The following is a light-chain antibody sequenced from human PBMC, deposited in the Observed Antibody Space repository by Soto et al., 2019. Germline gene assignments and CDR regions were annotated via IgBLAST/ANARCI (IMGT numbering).Light chain of an antibody. Sequence: IQMTQSPSTLSASVGDRVTIACRASHNIERWMAWYQQKPGKAPSLLIFDASTLYSGVPSRFSGSGSGTDFTLTISSLQPDDFATYYCQQFAISTTFGQGTKVDIK. J-gene: IGKJ1*01. CDR2: DAS. CDR3: QQFAISTT. V-gene: IGKV1-5*01. CDR1: HNIERW.